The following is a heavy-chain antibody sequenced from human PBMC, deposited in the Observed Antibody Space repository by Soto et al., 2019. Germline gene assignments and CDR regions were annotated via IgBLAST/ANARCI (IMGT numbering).Heavy chain of an antibody. CDR3: ARAQGYYYGMDV. V-gene: IGHV1-46*01. CDR2: INPSGGST. CDR1: GYTFTSYY. Sequence: QVQLVQSGAEVKKPGASVKVSCKASGYTFTSYYMHWVRQAPGQGLEWIVIINPSGGSTSYAQKFQCRVTMTRDTSTSTVYMELSSLRSEDTAVYYCARAQGYYYGMDVWGQGTTVTVSS. J-gene: IGHJ6*02.